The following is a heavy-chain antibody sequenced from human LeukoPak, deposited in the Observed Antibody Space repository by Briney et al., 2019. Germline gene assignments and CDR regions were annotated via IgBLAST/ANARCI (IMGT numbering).Heavy chain of an antibody. D-gene: IGHD4-17*01. CDR2: ISGSGGTT. J-gene: IGHJ3*02. Sequence: QTGGSLRLSCAASGFTFSNYVMTWVRQAPGKGLEWVSTISGSGGTTYYVDSVKGRFTISRDNSKNTLYLQMNSLRAEDTAVYYCAKDILLGDYGDYFDAFDIWGQGTMVTVSS. CDR3: AKDILLGDYGDYFDAFDI. V-gene: IGHV3-23*01. CDR1: GFTFSNYV.